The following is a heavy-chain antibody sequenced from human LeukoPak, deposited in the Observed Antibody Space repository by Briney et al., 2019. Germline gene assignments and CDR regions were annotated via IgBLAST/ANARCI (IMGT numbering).Heavy chain of an antibody. D-gene: IGHD1-7*01. CDR1: GXTFSSYW. V-gene: IGHV3-74*01. CDR3: ARGPVTGTWVY. CDR2: INSDGSST. Sequence: PGGSLRLSCAASGXTFSSYWMHWVRQAPGKGRVWVSRINSDGSSTSYADSVKGRFTISRDNAKNTLYLQMNSLRAEDTAVYYCARGPVTGTWVYWGQGTLVTVSS. J-gene: IGHJ4*02.